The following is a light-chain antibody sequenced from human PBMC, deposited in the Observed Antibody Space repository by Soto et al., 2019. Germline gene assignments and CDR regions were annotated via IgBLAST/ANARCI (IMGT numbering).Light chain of an antibody. CDR1: SDDIGAYDH. J-gene: IGLJ3*02. CDR2: EVR. CDR3: SSFTRHNTLL. Sequence: QSALTQPASVSGSPGQSVTLSCAGTSDDIGAYDHVSWFQQHPGNVPKILITEVRHRASGISSRFSGSKSANTASLTISGLYPEDEADYYSSSFTRHNTLLFGGGTKVTVL. V-gene: IGLV2-14*01.